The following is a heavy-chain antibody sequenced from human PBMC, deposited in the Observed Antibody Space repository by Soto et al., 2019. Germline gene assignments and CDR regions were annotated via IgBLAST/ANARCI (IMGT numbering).Heavy chain of an antibody. CDR2: TYYRSKWYS. V-gene: IGHV6-1*01. CDR1: GDRYFSNGAA. J-gene: IGHJ6*03. CDR3: ARGSWDDVSGHYYMDV. D-gene: IGHD1-1*01. Sequence: TPTESVTCEISGDRYFSNGAASNWKRKTPSRGLEWLGRTYYRSKWYSNYAISVKSRVTVNPDTFKNQFSLQLNSVTPEDTAVYYCARGSWDDVSGHYYMDVWGKGTTVTVSS.